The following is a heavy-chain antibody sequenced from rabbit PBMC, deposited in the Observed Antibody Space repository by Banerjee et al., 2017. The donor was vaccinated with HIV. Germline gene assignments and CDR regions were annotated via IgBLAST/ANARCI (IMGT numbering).Heavy chain of an antibody. J-gene: IGHJ4*01. Sequence: QEQLVQSGGDLVKPGASLTLTCTASGFSFSNSYWIWWVRQAPGKGLEYIAIIGSSGATYYASWAKGRFTISKTSSTTVTLQITSLTAADTATYFCARGNAGVVGANLWGPGTLVTVS. CDR2: IGSSGAT. D-gene: IGHD4-2*01. CDR1: GFSFSNSYW. CDR3: ARGNAGVVGANL. V-gene: IGHV1S45*01.